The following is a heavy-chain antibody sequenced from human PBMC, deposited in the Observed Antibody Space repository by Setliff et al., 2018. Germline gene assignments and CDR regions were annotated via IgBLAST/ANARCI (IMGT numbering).Heavy chain of an antibody. CDR2: ISHTGST. J-gene: IGHJ4*02. Sequence: PSETLSLTCVVDGMSFSEHYWAWIRQSPGKGLEWIGEISHTGSTNYNPSLKSRVTISINTSKKQFSLKLKSMTAADAGVYYCARHVLYGSGSYGLNYWSQGTLVTVSS. CDR3: ARHVLYGSGSYGLNY. CDR1: GMSFSEHY. D-gene: IGHD3-10*01. V-gene: IGHV4-34*01.